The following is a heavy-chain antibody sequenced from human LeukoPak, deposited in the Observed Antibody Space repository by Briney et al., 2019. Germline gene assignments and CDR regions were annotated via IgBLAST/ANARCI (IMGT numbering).Heavy chain of an antibody. D-gene: IGHD3-22*01. V-gene: IGHV3-7*02. CDR3: ARARNNYDSSGYSALDH. J-gene: IGHJ4*02. Sequence: GGSLRLSCAASGFSFSTYWMSWVRQAPGKGLEWVANIKEDGSEKHYVDSVKGRFTISRDNAKNSLYLQMNSLRAEDTAVYYCARARNNYDSSGYSALDHWGQGILVTVSS. CDR2: IKEDGSEK. CDR1: GFSFSTYW.